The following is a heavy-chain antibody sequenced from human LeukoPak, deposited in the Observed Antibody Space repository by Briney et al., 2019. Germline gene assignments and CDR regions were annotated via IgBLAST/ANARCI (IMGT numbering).Heavy chain of an antibody. CDR1: GFPFSTYE. J-gene: IGHJ4*02. V-gene: IGHV3-48*03. Sequence: GGSLRLSCAASGFPFSTYEMSWVRQAPGKGLEWVSYISSSDSTIYYADSVKGRFTVSRDNAKNSLFLQMNSLRAEDTAVYYCASGYYDYVWGNYRNFDYWGQGTLVTVSS. CDR3: ASGYYDYVWGNYRNFDY. CDR2: ISSSDSTI. D-gene: IGHD3-16*02.